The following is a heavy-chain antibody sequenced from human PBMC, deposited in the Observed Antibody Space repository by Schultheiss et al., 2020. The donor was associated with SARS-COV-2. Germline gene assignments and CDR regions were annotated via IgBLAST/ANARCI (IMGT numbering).Heavy chain of an antibody. CDR3: ARDSQDIVVVVAAPYYYYYMDV. J-gene: IGHJ6*03. V-gene: IGHV4-34*01. CDR1: GGSFSGYY. CDR2: INHSGST. D-gene: IGHD2-15*01. Sequence: SETLSLTCAVYGGSFSGYYWSWIRQPPGKGLEWIGEINHSGSTNYNPSLKSRVTISVDTSKNQFSLKLSSVTAADTAVYYCARDSQDIVVVVAAPYYYYYMDVWGKGTTVTVSS.